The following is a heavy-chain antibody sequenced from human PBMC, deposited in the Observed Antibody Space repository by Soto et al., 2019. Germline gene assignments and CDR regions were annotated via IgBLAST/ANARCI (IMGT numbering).Heavy chain of an antibody. J-gene: IGHJ5*02. Sequence: SGPTLVNPTQTLTLTCIFSGLSLITSGVVVGWIRQPPGKALEWLGLIYWNDDKRYSPSLKSRLTITKDTSKNQVVLTMTNMDPVDTATYYCAKSGSSGWYGWFDPWGQGTLVTVSS. D-gene: IGHD6-19*01. V-gene: IGHV2-5*01. CDR2: IYWNDDK. CDR3: AKSGSSGWYGWFDP. CDR1: GLSLITSGVV.